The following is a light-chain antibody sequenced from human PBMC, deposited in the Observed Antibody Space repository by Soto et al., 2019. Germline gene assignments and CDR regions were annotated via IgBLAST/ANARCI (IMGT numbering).Light chain of an antibody. V-gene: IGLV2-8*01. Sequence: QSALTQPPSASGSPGQSVTISCTGTSSDVGGYYYVSWYQQHPGTAPKLMIYEVSNRPSGVPDRFSGSKSGNTASLSVSGLQAEDEAEYHCNAYAGSNNVIFGGGTKLTVL. CDR1: SSDVGGYYY. J-gene: IGLJ2*01. CDR3: NAYAGSNNVI. CDR2: EVS.